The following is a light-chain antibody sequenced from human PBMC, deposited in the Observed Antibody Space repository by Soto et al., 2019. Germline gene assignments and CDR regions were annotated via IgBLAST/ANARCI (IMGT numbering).Light chain of an antibody. V-gene: IGKV3-15*01. J-gene: IGKJ4*01. Sequence: EIVMTQSPATLSVSPGERATLSCRASQSVSSNLAWYQQKPGQAPRLLIYHASTRATGIPARFSGSGSGTEFTLTISSLQSEDFAVYYCQKYNKWPLTFGGGTTVEIK. CDR2: HAS. CDR3: QKYNKWPLT. CDR1: QSVSSN.